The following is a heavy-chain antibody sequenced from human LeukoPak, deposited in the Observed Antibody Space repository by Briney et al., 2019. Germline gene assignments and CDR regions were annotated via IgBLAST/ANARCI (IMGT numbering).Heavy chain of an antibody. CDR2: IYYSGST. V-gene: IGHV4-59*01. CDR3: ARSEASHYFDS. D-gene: IGHD2-2*01. J-gene: IGHJ4*02. Sequence: SETLSLTWTVSGXSISGYYWNWIRQPPGKGLEWIGYIYYSGSTNYNPSLKSRVTISVDTSKNQFSLKLKSVTAADTAVYYCARSEASHYFDSWGQGTPVTVSS. CDR1: GXSISGYY.